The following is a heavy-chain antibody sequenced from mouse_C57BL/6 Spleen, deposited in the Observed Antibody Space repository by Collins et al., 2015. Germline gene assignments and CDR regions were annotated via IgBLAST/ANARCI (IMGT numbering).Heavy chain of an antibody. V-gene: IGHV14-4*01. CDR2: IDPENGDT. J-gene: IGHJ4*01. D-gene: IGHD1-1*01. CDR3: TTDGSSSYAMDY. Sequence: EVQLQQSGAELVRPGASVKLSCTASGFNIKDDYMHWVKQRPEQGLEWIGWIDPENGDTEYASKFQGKATITADTSSNTAYLQLSSLTSEDTAAYYCTTDGSSSYAMDYWGQGTSVTVSS. CDR1: GFNIKDDY.